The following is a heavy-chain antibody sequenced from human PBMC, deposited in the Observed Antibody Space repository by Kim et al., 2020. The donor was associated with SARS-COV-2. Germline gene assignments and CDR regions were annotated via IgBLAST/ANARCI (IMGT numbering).Heavy chain of an antibody. CDR2: IDPSDSYT. V-gene: IGHV5-10-1*01. J-gene: IGHJ6*02. Sequence: GESLKISCKGSGYSFTSYWISWVRQMPGKGLEWMGRIDPSDSYTNYSPSFQGHVTISADKSISTAYLQWSSLKASDTAMYYCARGSPTSTVKSIAVAGTEYYYYGMDVWGQGTTVTVSS. CDR3: ARGSPTSTVKSIAVAGTEYYYYGMDV. D-gene: IGHD6-19*01. CDR1: GYSFTSYW.